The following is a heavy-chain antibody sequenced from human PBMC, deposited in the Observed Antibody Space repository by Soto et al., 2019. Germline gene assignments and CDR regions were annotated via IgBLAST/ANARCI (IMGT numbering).Heavy chain of an antibody. CDR1: GFTFSSND. CDR2: IYSSGST. CDR3: ATRPLLPGAP. J-gene: IGHJ3*01. Sequence: EVQLVESGGGLIQPGGSLRLSCAASGFTFSSNDMNWVCQAPGKGLEWVSLIYSSGSTSYADSVKGRFTISRDNSKNTLYLQMSSLRAEDTAVYYCATRPLLPGAPWGQGTMVTVSS. V-gene: IGHV3-53*01. D-gene: IGHD3-22*01.